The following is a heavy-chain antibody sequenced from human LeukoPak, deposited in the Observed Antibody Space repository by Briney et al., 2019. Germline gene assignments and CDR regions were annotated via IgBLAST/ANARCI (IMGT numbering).Heavy chain of an antibody. V-gene: IGHV4-59*01. Sequence: SETLSLTCTVSGGSISSYYWSWIRQPPGKGLEWIGYIHYSGSTNYNPSLKSRVTISVDTSKNQFSLKLSSVTAADTAVYYCARLEGSSWYEGWFDPWGQGTLVTVSS. CDR1: GGSISSYY. CDR3: ARLEGSSWYEGWFDP. D-gene: IGHD6-13*01. CDR2: IHYSGST. J-gene: IGHJ5*02.